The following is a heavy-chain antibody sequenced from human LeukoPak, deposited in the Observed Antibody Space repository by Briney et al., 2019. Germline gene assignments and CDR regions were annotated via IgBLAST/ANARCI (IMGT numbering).Heavy chain of an antibody. Sequence: KPSETLSLTCTVSGGSISSYYWSWIRQPAGKGLEWIGRIYTSGSTNYNPSLKSRVTISVDTSKNQFSLKLSSVTAADTAVYYCARAGVKRHYYDSSGYNYYYMDVWGKGTTVTVSS. V-gene: IGHV4-4*07. CDR1: GGSISSYY. D-gene: IGHD3-22*01. CDR3: ARAGVKRHYYDSSGYNYYYMDV. CDR2: IYTSGST. J-gene: IGHJ6*03.